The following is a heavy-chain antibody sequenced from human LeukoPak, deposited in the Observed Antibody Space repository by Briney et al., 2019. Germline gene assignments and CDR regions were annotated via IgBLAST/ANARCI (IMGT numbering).Heavy chain of an antibody. Sequence: ASVKVSCKASHYTFTSYGISWVRQAAGQGLEWMGWISAYNGNTNYAQKLQGRVTMTTDTSTSTAYMELRSLRSDDTAVYFCARDGARIAVADTEPLGYWGQGTLVTVSS. CDR1: HYTFTSYG. D-gene: IGHD6-19*01. J-gene: IGHJ4*02. CDR3: ARDGARIAVADTEPLGY. V-gene: IGHV1-18*01. CDR2: ISAYNGNT.